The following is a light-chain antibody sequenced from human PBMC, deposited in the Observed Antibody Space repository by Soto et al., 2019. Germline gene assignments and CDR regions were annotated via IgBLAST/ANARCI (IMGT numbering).Light chain of an antibody. CDR1: SSDVGAYNY. V-gene: IGLV2-14*01. Sequence: QSALTQPASVSGSPGQSITISCTGNSSDVGAYNYVSWYQQHPGKAPKLMIYEVSNRPSGVSNRFSGSKSGNTASLTISGIQAEDEADYYCSSYTTSSTLVFGVGTKLTVL. J-gene: IGLJ3*02. CDR3: SSYTTSSTLV. CDR2: EVS.